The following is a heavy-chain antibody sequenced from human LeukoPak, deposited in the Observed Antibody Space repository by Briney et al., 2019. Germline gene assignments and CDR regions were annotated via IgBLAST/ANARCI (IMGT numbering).Heavy chain of an antibody. CDR3: ARDLLNEGNHLDY. J-gene: IGHJ4*02. Sequence: PSETLSLTCTVSGGSISGYHWSWIRQPPGKGLEWIGYIYYSGSTYYNPSLKSRVTISVDTSKNQFSLKLSSVTAADTAVYYCARDLLNEGNHLDYWGQGTLVTVSS. CDR2: IYYSGST. CDR1: GGSISGYH. V-gene: IGHV4-59*12. D-gene: IGHD4-23*01.